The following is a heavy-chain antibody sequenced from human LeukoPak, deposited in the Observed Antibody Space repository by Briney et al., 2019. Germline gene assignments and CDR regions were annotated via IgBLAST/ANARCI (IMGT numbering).Heavy chain of an antibody. CDR3: AVSFGVEFRNFDY. CDR1: GFTFSDHY. Sequence: GGSLRLSCAASGFTFSDHYMDWVRQAPGKGLEWVARIRNKAQSYTTEYAASVKGRFTISRDNSKNSMHLQMNSLKTEDTAVYYCAVSFGVEFRNFDYWGQGALVTVSS. D-gene: IGHD3-10*01. CDR2: IRNKAQSYTT. J-gene: IGHJ4*02. V-gene: IGHV3-72*01.